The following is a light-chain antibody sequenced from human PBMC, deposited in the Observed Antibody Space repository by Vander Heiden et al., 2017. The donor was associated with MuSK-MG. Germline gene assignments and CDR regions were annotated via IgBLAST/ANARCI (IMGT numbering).Light chain of an antibody. CDR2: DVS. CDR1: SGDVVGYNY. V-gene: IGLV2-14*01. Sequence: QSALSPPASVCVSPGHPITISCTGTSGDVVGYNYVCWYQQHPGKAPKLMIYDVSNRPSGVSKRFSGSKSGNTASLTISGLQAEDEADYYCSSYTSSSTVVFGTGTKVTVL. J-gene: IGLJ1*01. CDR3: SSYTSSSTVV.